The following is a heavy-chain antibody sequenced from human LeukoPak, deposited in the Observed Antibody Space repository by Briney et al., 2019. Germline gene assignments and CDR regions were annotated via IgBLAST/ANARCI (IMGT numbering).Heavy chain of an antibody. V-gene: IGHV1-69*04. CDR2: IIPILGIA. J-gene: IGHJ5*02. D-gene: IGHD1-26*01. Sequence: SVKVSCKASGGTFSSYAISWVRQAPGQGLEWKGRIIPILGIANYAQKFQGRVTITADKSTSTAYMELSSLRSEDTAVYYCASNGGSQGATWGQGTLVTVSS. CDR3: ASNGGSQGAT. CDR1: GGTFSSYA.